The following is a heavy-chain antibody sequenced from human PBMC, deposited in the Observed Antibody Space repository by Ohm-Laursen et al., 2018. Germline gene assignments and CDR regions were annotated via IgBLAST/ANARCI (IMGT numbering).Heavy chain of an antibody. J-gene: IGHJ4*02. CDR3: ARESIAPFF. D-gene: IGHD2/OR15-2a*01. CDR1: GFTFSSYW. Sequence: SPRLSCTASGFTFSSYWMTWVRQAPAKGLEWVANIKHDGSEKYYVDSVKGRFTISRDNAKNSLYLQMDSLRVEDTAVYFCARESIAPFFWGQGTLVTVSS. CDR2: IKHDGSEK. V-gene: IGHV3-7*01.